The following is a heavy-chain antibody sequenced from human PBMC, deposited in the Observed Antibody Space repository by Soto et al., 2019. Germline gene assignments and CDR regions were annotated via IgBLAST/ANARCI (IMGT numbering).Heavy chain of an antibody. J-gene: IGHJ6*02. Sequence: QVQVVESGGGVVQPGRSLRLSCTVSGFTFSGHAMHWVGQAPGKGLEWVAQIWYDGSNKYYADSVKGRFTISRDNSKNILYVQMDSLRVDDTAVYYCARDGQSLAPYALEVWGQGTAVTVSS. CDR2: IWYDGSNK. CDR1: GFTFSGHA. CDR3: ARDGQSLAPYALEV. V-gene: IGHV3-33*01. D-gene: IGHD6-19*01.